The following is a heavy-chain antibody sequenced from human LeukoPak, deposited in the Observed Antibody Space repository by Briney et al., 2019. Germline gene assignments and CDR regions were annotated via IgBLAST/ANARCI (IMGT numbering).Heavy chain of an antibody. CDR3: ARGEEHGTGTVHFDY. Sequence: SGTLSLTCAVSGDSISNSHWWSWVRQPPRKGLEWIGEIYHGGSTNFNPSLKSRVTISVDRSTNQFSLRLTSVTAADTAVYYCARGEEHGTGTVHFDYWGQGTLVTVSS. CDR1: GDSISNSHW. D-gene: IGHD3-10*01. J-gene: IGHJ4*02. V-gene: IGHV4-4*02. CDR2: IYHGGST.